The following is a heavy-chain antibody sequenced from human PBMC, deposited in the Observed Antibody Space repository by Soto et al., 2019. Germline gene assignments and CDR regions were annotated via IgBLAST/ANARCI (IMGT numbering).Heavy chain of an antibody. CDR2: INHSGST. J-gene: IGHJ5*02. CDR3: AGGKGTITMVRGVVYNWFDP. Sequence: QVQLQQWGAGLLKPSETLSLTCAVYGGSFRGYYWSWIRQPPGKGLEWIGEINHSGSTNYNPSLKSRVAMSVDTSKNQFSLKLSSVTAADKAVYYCAGGKGTITMVRGVVYNWFDPWGQGNLVPGSS. CDR1: GGSFRGYY. D-gene: IGHD3-10*01. V-gene: IGHV4-34*01.